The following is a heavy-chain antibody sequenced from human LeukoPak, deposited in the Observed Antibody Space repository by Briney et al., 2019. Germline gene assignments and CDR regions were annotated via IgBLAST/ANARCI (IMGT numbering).Heavy chain of an antibody. D-gene: IGHD3-22*01. J-gene: IGHJ4*02. V-gene: IGHV4-31*03. CDR2: IYYSGST. Sequence: SQTLSLTCTVSGGSISSGGYYWSWIRQHPGKGLEWIGYIYYSGSTNYNPSLKSRVTISVDTSKNQFSLKLSSVTAADTAVYYCARERYYDSSGPFDYWGQGTLVTVSS. CDR1: GGSISSGGYY. CDR3: ARERYYDSSGPFDY.